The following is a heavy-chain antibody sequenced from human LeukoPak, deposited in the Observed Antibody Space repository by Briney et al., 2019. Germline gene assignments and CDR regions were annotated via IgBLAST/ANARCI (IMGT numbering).Heavy chain of an antibody. CDR3: ARDLSSGWYYFDC. Sequence: SETLSLTCTVSGGSISSSNYYWGWIRQPPGKGFEWIGNMHKSGVTSYNPSLKSRVTISIDTSTNQFSLMLNSVTPEDTAVYYCARDLSSGWYYFDCWGQGTLVTVSS. J-gene: IGHJ4*02. CDR1: GGSISSSNYY. V-gene: IGHV4-39*02. D-gene: IGHD6-19*01. CDR2: MHKSGVT.